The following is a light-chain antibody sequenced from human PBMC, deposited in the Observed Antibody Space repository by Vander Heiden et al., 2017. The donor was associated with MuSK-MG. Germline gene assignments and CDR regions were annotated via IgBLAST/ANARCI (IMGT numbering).Light chain of an antibody. Sequence: EIVMTQSPATLSVSPGERATLSCRASQRVRSNLAWYQQKPGQAPRLLIYGASTRATGIPARFSGSGSGTEFTLTISSRQSEDFAVYYCQQYNNWPPWTFGQGTKVEIK. CDR2: GAS. J-gene: IGKJ1*01. CDR1: QRVRSN. V-gene: IGKV3-15*01. CDR3: QQYNNWPPWT.